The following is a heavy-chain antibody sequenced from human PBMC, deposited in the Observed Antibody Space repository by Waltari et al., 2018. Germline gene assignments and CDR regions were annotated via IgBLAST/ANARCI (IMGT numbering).Heavy chain of an antibody. D-gene: IGHD2-15*01. CDR3: ARHALYCSGGSCIDY. Sequence: QVQLQESGPGLVTPSETLSLTCAVSGSSISSGYYWGWIRKPPGKGREWIGSIYHSGSTYYNPSLKSRVTISVDTSKNQFSLKLSSVTAADTAVYYCARHALYCSGGSCIDYWGQGTLVTVSS. CDR2: IYHSGST. J-gene: IGHJ4*02. CDR1: GSSISSGYY. V-gene: IGHV4-38-2*01.